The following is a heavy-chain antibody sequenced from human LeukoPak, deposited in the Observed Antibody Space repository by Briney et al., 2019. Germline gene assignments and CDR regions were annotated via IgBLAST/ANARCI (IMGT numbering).Heavy chain of an antibody. CDR1: TXXXYS. J-gene: IGHJ4*02. V-gene: IGHV3-21*01. D-gene: IGHD3-10*01. CDR2: ISSSSSYI. Sequence: TXXXYSXNWVRQAPGKGLEWVSSISSSSSYIYYADSVKGRFTIYRDNAKKSLYLQMNSLRAEDTAVYYCARDKLGKEISDYWGQGTLVTVSS. CDR3: ARDKLGKEISDY.